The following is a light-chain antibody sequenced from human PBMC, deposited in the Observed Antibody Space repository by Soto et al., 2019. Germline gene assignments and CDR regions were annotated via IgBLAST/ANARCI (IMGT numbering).Light chain of an antibody. V-gene: IGKV3-20*01. CDR2: GAS. Sequence: EIVLTQSPGTLSLSPGEGATLSCRASQSVSSSYLAWYQQKPGQAARLLIYGASTRATCIPDRFRGSGSGTDFTLTISRMEPEDFEVYYCQQYGSSPMYTFGQGTKLEIK. CDR1: QSVSSSY. CDR3: QQYGSSPMYT. J-gene: IGKJ2*01.